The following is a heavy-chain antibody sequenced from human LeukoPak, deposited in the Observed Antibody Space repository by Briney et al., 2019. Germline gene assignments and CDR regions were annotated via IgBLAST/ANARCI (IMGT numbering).Heavy chain of an antibody. CDR2: INAGNGDT. CDR1: GSTFTSYA. V-gene: IGHV1-3*01. J-gene: IGHJ6*02. D-gene: IGHD2-15*01. Sequence: ASVKVSCKASGSTFTSYAIHWVRQAPGQRLEWMGWINAGNGDTKYSQRFQGRVTITRDTSASTAYMELSSLRSEDTAVYYCARGGSNYYYYGMDVWGQGTTVTVSS. CDR3: ARGGSNYYYYGMDV.